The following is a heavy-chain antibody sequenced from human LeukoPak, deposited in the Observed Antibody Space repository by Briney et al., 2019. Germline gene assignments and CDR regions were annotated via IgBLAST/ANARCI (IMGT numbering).Heavy chain of an antibody. J-gene: IGHJ4*02. V-gene: IGHV4-34*01. CDR2: INHSGST. CDR1: GGSFSGYY. D-gene: IGHD3-10*01. Sequence: SETLSLTCADYGGSFSGYYWSWIRQPPGKGLEWIGEINHSGSTNYNPSLKSRVTISVDTSKNQFSLKLSSVTAADTAVYYCARGQERFGELLLEGFDYWGQGTLVTVSS. CDR3: ARGQERFGELLLEGFDY.